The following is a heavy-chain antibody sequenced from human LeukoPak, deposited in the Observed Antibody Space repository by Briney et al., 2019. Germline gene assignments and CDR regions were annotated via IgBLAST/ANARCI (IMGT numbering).Heavy chain of an antibody. CDR1: GGTFSSYT. D-gene: IGHD3-10*01. Sequence: ASVKVSCKASGGTFSSYTISWVRQAPGQGLEWMGGIIPIFGTANYAQKFQGRVTITADESTSTAYMELSSLRSEDTAVYYCARDYYGSGSLLNWFDPWGQGTLVTVSS. CDR2: IIPIFGTA. CDR3: ARDYYGSGSLLNWFDP. J-gene: IGHJ5*02. V-gene: IGHV1-69*01.